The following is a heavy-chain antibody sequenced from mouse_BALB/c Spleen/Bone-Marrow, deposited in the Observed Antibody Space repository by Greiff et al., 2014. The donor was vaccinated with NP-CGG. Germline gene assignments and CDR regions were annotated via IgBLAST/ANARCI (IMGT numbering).Heavy chain of an antibody. CDR1: GYTFTIYW. J-gene: IGHJ4*01. V-gene: IGHV1-5*01. CDR3: TRSTGFYYGMDY. Sequence: EVKLVESGTVLARPGASVKMSCKASGYTFTIYWMHWVKQRPGQGLEWIGTIYPGNNGTNYNQKFKGKAKLTAVTSTSTAYMELSSLTNEDSAAYYCTRSTGFYYGMDYWGQGTSVTVSS. CDR2: IYPGNNGT.